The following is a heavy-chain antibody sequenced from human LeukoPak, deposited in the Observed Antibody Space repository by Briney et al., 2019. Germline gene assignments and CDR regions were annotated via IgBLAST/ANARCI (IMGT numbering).Heavy chain of an antibody. D-gene: IGHD2-15*01. Sequence: SETLSLTCTVSGDSVSSYYWSWIRQPPGKRLEWIGCIYYSESATYNPSLKSRVTISLDTSKNQFFLKLSSVTAADTAVYYCARGLADRYCSGDSCYPGYNWFDPWGQGTQVTVSS. J-gene: IGHJ5*02. CDR1: GDSVSSYY. V-gene: IGHV4-59*02. CDR3: ARGLADRYCSGDSCYPGYNWFDP. CDR2: IYYSESA.